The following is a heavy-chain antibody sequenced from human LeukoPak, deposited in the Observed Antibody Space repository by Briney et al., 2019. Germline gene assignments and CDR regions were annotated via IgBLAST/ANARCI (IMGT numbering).Heavy chain of an antibody. J-gene: IGHJ4*02. CDR3: ARGGPTVGTDY. Sequence: PGGSLRLSCAGSGFTFRNYWMNWGRQAPGKGLEWVANIKEDGSEKYYVDSVKGRFTVSRDNAKNSLYLQINSLRADDTAVYYCARGGPTVGTDYWGQGTLVTVSS. CDR1: GFTFRNYW. V-gene: IGHV3-7*01. CDR2: IKEDGSEK. D-gene: IGHD1-26*01.